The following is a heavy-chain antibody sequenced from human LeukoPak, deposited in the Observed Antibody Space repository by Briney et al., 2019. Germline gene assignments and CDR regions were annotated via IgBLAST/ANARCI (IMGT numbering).Heavy chain of an antibody. V-gene: IGHV4-61*02. CDR2: IYTSGST. CDR3: ARDYGGNSGLDVFDI. D-gene: IGHD4-23*01. J-gene: IGHJ3*02. CDR1: GGSISSGNYY. Sequence: SQTLSLTCTVSGGSISSGNYYWSWTRQPAGKGLEWIGRIYTSGSTNYNPSLKSRVTISEDTSKNQVSLKLSSVTAGDTAVYYCARDYGGNSGLDVFDIWGQGTMVTVSS.